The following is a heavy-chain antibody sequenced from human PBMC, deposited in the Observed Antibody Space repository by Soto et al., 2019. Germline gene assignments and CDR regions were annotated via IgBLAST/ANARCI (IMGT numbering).Heavy chain of an antibody. Sequence: PGGSLRLSCAASGFTFSNAWMNWVRQAPGKGLEWVGRIKSKTDGGTTDYAAPVKGRFTISRDDSKNTLYLQMNSLKTEDTAVYYCTTEWDSVQWGTIFGVVPFDYWGQGTLVTVSS. CDR3: TTEWDSVQWGTIFGVVPFDY. CDR1: GFTFSNAW. CDR2: IKSKTDGGTT. J-gene: IGHJ4*02. V-gene: IGHV3-15*07. D-gene: IGHD3-3*01.